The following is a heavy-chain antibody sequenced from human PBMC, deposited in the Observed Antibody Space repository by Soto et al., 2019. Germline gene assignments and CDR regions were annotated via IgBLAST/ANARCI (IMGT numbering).Heavy chain of an antibody. Sequence: QVQLVQSGAEEKKPGASVKVSCKASGYTFTGYAMHWVRQAPGQRLEWMGWINAGNGNTKYSQKFQGRVTITRDTSASTAYMELSSLRSDDTAVYYCARAVAVPADFDYWCQGTLVTVSS. CDR1: GYTFTGYA. CDR3: ARAVAVPADFDY. D-gene: IGHD6-19*01. V-gene: IGHV1-3*05. J-gene: IGHJ4*02. CDR2: INAGNGNT.